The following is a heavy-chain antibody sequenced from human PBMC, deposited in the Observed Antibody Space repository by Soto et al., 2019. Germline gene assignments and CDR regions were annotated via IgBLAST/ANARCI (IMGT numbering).Heavy chain of an antibody. CDR3: ARIKYSSSSIDY. V-gene: IGHV3-30-3*01. CDR2: KSYDGSNK. CDR1: GFTFSSYA. J-gene: IGHJ4*02. D-gene: IGHD6-6*01. Sequence: QVQLVESGGGVVQPGRSLRLSCAASGFTFSSYAMHWVRQAPGKGLEWVAVKSYDGSNKYYADSVKGRFTISRDNSKNTLYLQMNSLRAEDTAVYYCARIKYSSSSIDYWGQGTLVTVSS.